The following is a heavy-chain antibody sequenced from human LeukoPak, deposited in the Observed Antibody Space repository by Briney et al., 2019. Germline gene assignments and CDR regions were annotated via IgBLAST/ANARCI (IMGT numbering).Heavy chain of an antibody. Sequence: GGSLRLSCAASGITFSSYAMTWVRQAPGKGLEWVSAISGSGGSTYYADSVKGRFTISRDYSKNTMYLQMSSLRAEDTAVYYCAKYRLDIVVVPSGNDYWGQGTLVTVSS. D-gene: IGHD2-2*01. CDR1: GITFSSYA. CDR3: AKYRLDIVVVPSGNDY. CDR2: ISGSGGST. J-gene: IGHJ4*02. V-gene: IGHV3-23*01.